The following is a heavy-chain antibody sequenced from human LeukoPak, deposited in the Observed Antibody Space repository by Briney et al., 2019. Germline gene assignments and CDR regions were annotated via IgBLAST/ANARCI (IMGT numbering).Heavy chain of an antibody. CDR1: GFTFSRYP. CDR3: AREGTSMVRGAIALDY. V-gene: IGHV3-64*01. CDR2: ISSNGDST. J-gene: IGHJ4*02. Sequence: PGGSLRLSCAASGFTFSRYPMHWVRQAPGKGLEYVSAISSNGDSTYYANSVKGRFTISRDNSKNMVYLQMGSLRDEDMAVYYCAREGTSMVRGAIALDYWGQGALVTVSS. D-gene: IGHD3-10*01.